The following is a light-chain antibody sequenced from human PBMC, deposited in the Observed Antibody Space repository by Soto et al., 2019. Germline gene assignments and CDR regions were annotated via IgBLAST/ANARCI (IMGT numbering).Light chain of an antibody. CDR2: DVS. J-gene: IGLJ2*01. CDR1: SSDVGGYNY. CDR3: CSYAGSYTWV. Sequence: QSALTQPRSVSGSPGQSVTISCTGTSSDVGGYNYVSWYQQHPGKAPKLMIYDVSKRPSGVPDRFSGSKSGNTASLTISGLQAEDEADYHCCSYAGSYTWVFGGGTKLTV. V-gene: IGLV2-11*01.